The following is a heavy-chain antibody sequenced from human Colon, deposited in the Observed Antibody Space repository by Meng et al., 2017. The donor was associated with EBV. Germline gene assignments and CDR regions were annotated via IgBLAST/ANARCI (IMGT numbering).Heavy chain of an antibody. D-gene: IGHD4-23*01. CDR1: GGPISRTGTC. V-gene: IGHV4-39*01. Sequence: QLQLRESGLGLVKPSETLSPTCTVSGGPISRTGTCGGWIRQPPGKGLEWIGSQCHADDTYYNPSLMGRVTISVDTSKNQVSLKLTSVTAADTSIYYCARHTFSGNPGGIDSWGQGILVTVSS. CDR2: QCHADDT. CDR3: ARHTFSGNPGGIDS. J-gene: IGHJ4*02.